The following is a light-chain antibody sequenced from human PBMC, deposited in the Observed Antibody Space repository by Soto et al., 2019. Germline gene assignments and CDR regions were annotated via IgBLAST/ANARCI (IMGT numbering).Light chain of an antibody. CDR1: QSVGGR. CDR3: QQRASWPLT. V-gene: IGKV3-11*01. J-gene: IGKJ4*01. CDR2: DAS. Sequence: EIELTQSPATLSLSPGERATLSCRASQSVGGRLGWYQQKPGRAPRLLIYDASIRATGIPARFSGSGSGTDFILTISSLEPEDFAVYYCQQRASWPLTFGGGIRVEIK.